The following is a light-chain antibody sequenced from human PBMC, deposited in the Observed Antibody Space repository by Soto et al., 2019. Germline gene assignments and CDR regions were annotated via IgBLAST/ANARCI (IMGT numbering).Light chain of an antibody. CDR1: ESISNN. CDR2: GAA. Sequence: EIVLTQSPATLSVSPGERVTLSCRACESISNNLACYQQKPGQAPRLLIYGAATRAAGIPARFSGRGSGTEFTLTISSLQSEDFGVYYCQQYNNWPGSFGQGTKVDIK. V-gene: IGKV3-15*01. CDR3: QQYNNWPGS. J-gene: IGKJ1*01.